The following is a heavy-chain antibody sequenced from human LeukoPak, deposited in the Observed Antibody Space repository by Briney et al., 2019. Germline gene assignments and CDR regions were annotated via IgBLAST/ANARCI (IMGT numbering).Heavy chain of an antibody. CDR2: IYPGDSDT. CDR3: ARSPRPLTAARPRSSFWFDP. CDR1: GYSFTSYW. D-gene: IGHD6-6*01. J-gene: IGHJ5*02. Sequence: GESLKISCKGSGYSFTSYWIGWVRQMPGKGLEWKGIIYPGDSDTRYSPSFQGQVTISADKSISTAYLQWSSLKASDTAMYYCARSPRPLTAARPRSSFWFDPWGQGTQVTVSS. V-gene: IGHV5-51*01.